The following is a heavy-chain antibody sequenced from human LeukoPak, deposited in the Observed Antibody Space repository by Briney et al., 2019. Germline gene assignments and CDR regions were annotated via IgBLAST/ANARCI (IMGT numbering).Heavy chain of an antibody. V-gene: IGHV3-23*01. J-gene: IGHJ4*02. CDR3: AKSGGSYPYYFDY. Sequence: PGGSLRLSCAASGFTVSSNYMSWVRQAPGKGLEWVSAISGSGDNTYYADSVKGRFTISRDNSKNTLYLQMNSLRAEDTAVYYCAKSGGSYPYYFDYWGQGTLVTVSS. D-gene: IGHD1-26*01. CDR1: GFTVSSNY. CDR2: ISGSGDNT.